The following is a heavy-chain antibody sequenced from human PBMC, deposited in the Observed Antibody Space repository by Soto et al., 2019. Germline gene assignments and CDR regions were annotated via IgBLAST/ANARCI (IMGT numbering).Heavy chain of an antibody. CDR3: ARFPTGWPNWFDP. Sequence: QVQLQGSGPGLVKPSETLSLVCSVSGVSITTRHFWWGWIRQPPGKGLEWIGTISYGGTTEYNPSFWSRVTIYADTSKNQFSLKLNSVTAADTAVYSCARFPTGWPNWFDPWDQGTLVTVSS. V-gene: IGHV4-39*01. CDR2: ISYGGTT. J-gene: IGHJ5*02. CDR1: GVSITTRHFW.